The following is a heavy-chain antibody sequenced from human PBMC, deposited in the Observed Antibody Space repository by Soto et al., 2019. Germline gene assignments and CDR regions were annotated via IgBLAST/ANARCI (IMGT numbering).Heavy chain of an antibody. CDR2: IYYSGST. J-gene: IGHJ6*02. CDR3: ARVWGSSSWYYYYYGMDV. Sequence: QVQLQESGPGLVKPSETLSLTRTVSGGSISSYYWSWIRQPPGKGLEWIGYIYYSGSTNYNPSLKSRVTISVDTSKNQFSLKLSSVTAADTAVYYCARVWGSSSWYYYYYGMDVWGQGTTVTVSS. V-gene: IGHV4-59*01. CDR1: GGSISSYY. D-gene: IGHD6-13*01.